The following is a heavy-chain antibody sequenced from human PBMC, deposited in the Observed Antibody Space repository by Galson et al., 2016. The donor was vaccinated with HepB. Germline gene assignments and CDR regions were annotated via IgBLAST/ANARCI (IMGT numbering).Heavy chain of an antibody. Sequence: SLRLSCAGSGFTLSRYWMSWVRQAPGKGLEWVANIKEDGSEKKYVDSVKGRFTISRDNAKNSVYLQMNSLRAEDMAVYYCTRDIAAFGGVMEWGQGTLVTISS. V-gene: IGHV3-7*04. CDR3: TRDIAAFGGVME. D-gene: IGHD3-16*01. CDR2: IKEDGSEK. J-gene: IGHJ4*02. CDR1: GFTLSRYW.